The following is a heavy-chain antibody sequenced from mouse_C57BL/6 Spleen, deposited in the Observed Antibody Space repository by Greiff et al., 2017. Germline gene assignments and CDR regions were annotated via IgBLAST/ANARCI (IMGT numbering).Heavy chain of an antibody. CDR1: GYTFTDYY. J-gene: IGHJ4*01. CDR2: IGPGSGST. V-gene: IGHV1-77*01. D-gene: IGHD1-1*01. Sequence: VKLQQSGAELVKPGASVKISCKASGYTFTDYYINWVKQRPGQGLEWIGKIGPGSGSTYYNEKFKGKATLTADKSSSTAYMQLSSLTSEDSAVYFCARSYGSPFYYAMDYWGQGTSVTVSS. CDR3: ARSYGSPFYYAMDY.